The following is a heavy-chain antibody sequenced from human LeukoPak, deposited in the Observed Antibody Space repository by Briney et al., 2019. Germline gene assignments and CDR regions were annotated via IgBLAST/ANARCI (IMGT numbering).Heavy chain of an antibody. CDR2: ISSSGSTI. J-gene: IGHJ4*02. D-gene: IGHD3-10*01. V-gene: IGHV3-48*03. CDR1: GFTFSSYE. Sequence: PGGSLRLSCAASGFTFSSYEVNWVRQAPGKGLEWVSYISSSGSTIYYADSVKGRFTISRDNAKNSLYLQMNSLRAEDTAVYYCARALWFGETFPAYWGQGTLVTVSS. CDR3: ARALWFGETFPAY.